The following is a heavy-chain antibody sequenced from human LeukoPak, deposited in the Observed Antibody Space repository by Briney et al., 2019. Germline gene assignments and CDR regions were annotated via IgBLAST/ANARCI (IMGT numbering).Heavy chain of an antibody. CDR3: ARRYYYNLGSFPFDF. V-gene: IGHV4-34*01. Sequence: SETLSLTCAVSGGPFSGYCRSWIRQSSGKGLEWIGEIHNSGTTNYNPSLNSRVTISEDTSKNQFYLNLSSVTAADTAVYYCARRYYYNLGSFPFDFWGQGTLVTVSS. J-gene: IGHJ4*02. D-gene: IGHD3-10*01. CDR1: GGPFSGYC. CDR2: IHNSGTT.